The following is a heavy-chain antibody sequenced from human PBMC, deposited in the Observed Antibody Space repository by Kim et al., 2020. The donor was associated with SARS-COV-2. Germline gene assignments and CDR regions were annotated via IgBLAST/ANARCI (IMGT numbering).Heavy chain of an antibody. Sequence: GGSLRLSCAASGFTFSSFGMHWVRQAPGKGLEWVAVIWYDGSKKYYADSVKGRFTISRDNYKNTLYLHMNSLRAEDTAVYYCAREQLVQIDYWGQGTLVTVSS. J-gene: IGHJ4*02. CDR1: GFTFSSFG. V-gene: IGHV3-33*01. D-gene: IGHD6-13*01. CDR2: IWYDGSKK. CDR3: AREQLVQIDY.